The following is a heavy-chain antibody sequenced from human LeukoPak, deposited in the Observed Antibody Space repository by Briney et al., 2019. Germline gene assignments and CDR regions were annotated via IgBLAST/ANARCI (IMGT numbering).Heavy chain of an antibody. CDR1: GFTFSSYW. J-gene: IGHJ6*03. Sequence: GGSLRLSCAASGFTFSSYWMSWVRQAPGKGLEWVANIKQDGSEKYYVDSVKGRFTISRDNAKNSLYLQMNSLSAEDTAVYYCARVPGSSSWYLLYYYYYYMDVWGKGTTVTVSS. CDR2: IKQDGSEK. D-gene: IGHD6-13*01. V-gene: IGHV3-7*01. CDR3: ARVPGSSSWYLLYYYYYYMDV.